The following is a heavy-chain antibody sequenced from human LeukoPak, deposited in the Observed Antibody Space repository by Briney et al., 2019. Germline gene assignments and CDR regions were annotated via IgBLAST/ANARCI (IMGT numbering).Heavy chain of an antibody. D-gene: IGHD1-26*01. Sequence: GGSLRLSCTASGFTFGDYAMSWVRQAPGKGLEWVGFIRSKAYGGTTEYAASVKGRFTISRDDSESIAYLQMNSLKTEDTAVYYCTRDPRGSYGPDAFDIWGQGTMVTVSS. CDR2: IRSKAYGGTT. CDR3: TRDPRGSYGPDAFDI. J-gene: IGHJ3*02. V-gene: IGHV3-49*04. CDR1: GFTFGDYA.